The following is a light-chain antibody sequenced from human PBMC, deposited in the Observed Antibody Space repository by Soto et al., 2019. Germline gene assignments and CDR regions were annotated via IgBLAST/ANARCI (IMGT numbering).Light chain of an antibody. CDR1: QGIGSY. V-gene: IGKV1-9*01. Sequence: DIQLTQSPSFLSASVGDRVTITCRASQGIGSYLAWYQQKPGKAPKLLIYAASTLQSGVPSRFSGSGSGTEFTLTISSLLPEDFATYYCQQLNSYPITFGQGTRLEIK. J-gene: IGKJ5*01. CDR2: AAS. CDR3: QQLNSYPIT.